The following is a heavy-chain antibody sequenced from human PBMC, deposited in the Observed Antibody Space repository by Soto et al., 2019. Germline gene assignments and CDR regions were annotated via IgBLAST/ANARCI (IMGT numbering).Heavy chain of an antibody. D-gene: IGHD5-12*01. V-gene: IGHV4-30-4*01. Sequence: QVQLQESGPGLVKPSQTLSLTCTVSGGSISSGDYYWSWIRQPPGKGLEWIGYIYYSGSTYYIPSLKSRVTISVGTFNNQFSLILSSVTAADTAMYYCARAGVATIYPGNNWFDPWGKGTLVTVSS. J-gene: IGHJ5*02. CDR1: GGSISSGDYY. CDR2: IYYSGST. CDR3: ARAGVATIYPGNNWFDP.